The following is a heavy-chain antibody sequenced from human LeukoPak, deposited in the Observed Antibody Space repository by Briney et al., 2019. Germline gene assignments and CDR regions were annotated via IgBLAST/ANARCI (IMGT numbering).Heavy chain of an antibody. J-gene: IGHJ6*02. CDR3: AKDPMVRGVINGMDV. Sequence: GGSLRLSCAASGFTFSSYGIHWVRQASGKGLEWVAVISYDGRNKHYADSVKGRFTISRDNSQNTLYLQMNSLRPDDTAVYYCAKDPMVRGVINGMDVWGQGTTVIVSS. CDR2: ISYDGRNK. D-gene: IGHD3-10*01. CDR1: GFTFSSYG. V-gene: IGHV3-30*18.